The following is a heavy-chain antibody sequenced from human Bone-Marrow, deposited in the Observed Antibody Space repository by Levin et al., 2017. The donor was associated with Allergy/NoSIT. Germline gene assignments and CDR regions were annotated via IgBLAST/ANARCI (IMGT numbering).Heavy chain of an antibody. CDR3: VRDPRFFYTGRAYFYYDMDV. CDR1: GASITSGDYY. Sequence: SQTLSLTCSVSGASITSGDYYWSWIRQPPGKGLEWFGYVSSSGDAYYTPSLKSRSSMSVDTSKNEFSLRLRSVTAADTAVYFCVRDPRFFYTGRAYFYYDMDVWGQGTAVTVSS. V-gene: IGHV4-30-4*01. CDR2: VSSSGDA. J-gene: IGHJ6*02. D-gene: IGHD3-3*01.